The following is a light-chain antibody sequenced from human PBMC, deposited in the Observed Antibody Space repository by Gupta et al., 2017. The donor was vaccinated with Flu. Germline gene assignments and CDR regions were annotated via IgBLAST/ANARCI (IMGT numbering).Light chain of an antibody. V-gene: IGLV2-14*01. CDR2: EVS. Sequence: QSALTQPASVSGSPGQSITISCTGTSADVGANNYVSWYQQHPGKVPKVMIYEVSNRPSGVSIRFSGSKSGNTASLTISRLQAEDEADYYCASYASTSARIFGTGTKVTVL. CDR3: ASYASTSARI. CDR1: SADVGANNY. J-gene: IGLJ1*01.